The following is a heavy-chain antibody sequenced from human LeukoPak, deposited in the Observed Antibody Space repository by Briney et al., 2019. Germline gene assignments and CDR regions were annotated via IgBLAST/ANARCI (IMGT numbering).Heavy chain of an antibody. CDR3: AKDLGGSTDY. Sequence: GRSLILSCAASGFTFSSSSMHWVRQTPGKGLEWVAVISYDGSNNYCADSVKGRFTISRDNSKNTLYLQMNSLRAEDTALYYCAKDLGGSTDYWGQGTLVTVSS. CDR1: GFTFSSSS. CDR2: ISYDGSNN. J-gene: IGHJ4*02. V-gene: IGHV3-30-3*01. D-gene: IGHD5-12*01.